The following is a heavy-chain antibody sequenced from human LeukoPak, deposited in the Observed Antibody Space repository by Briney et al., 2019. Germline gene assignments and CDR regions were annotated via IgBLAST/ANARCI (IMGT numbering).Heavy chain of an antibody. J-gene: IGHJ6*02. CDR2: ISAYNGNT. CDR3: ARGDPADYYYGMDV. Sequence: ASVTGSCKASGYTFTSYGISWVRQAPGQGLEWMGWISAYNGNTNYAQKLQGRVTMTTDTSTSTAYMELRSLRSDDTAVYYCARGDPADYYYGMDVWGQGTTVTVSS. CDR1: GYTFTSYG. V-gene: IGHV1-18*01.